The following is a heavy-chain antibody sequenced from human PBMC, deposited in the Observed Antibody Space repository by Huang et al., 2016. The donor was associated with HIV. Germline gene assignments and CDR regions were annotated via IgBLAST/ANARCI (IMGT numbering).Heavy chain of an antibody. Sequence: QVQLVQSGAEVKKPGSSVKVSCKASGGTFSSYAISWVRPAPGQGVEWRGGIIPIFGTANYAPKFRGRVTITADESTSPAYMELSSLRSEDTAVYYCARARGYYDSSVSYYFDYWGQGTLVTVSS. J-gene: IGHJ4*02. V-gene: IGHV1-69*13. CDR1: GGTFSSYA. CDR3: ARARGYYDSSVSYYFDY. D-gene: IGHD3-22*01. CDR2: IIPIFGTA.